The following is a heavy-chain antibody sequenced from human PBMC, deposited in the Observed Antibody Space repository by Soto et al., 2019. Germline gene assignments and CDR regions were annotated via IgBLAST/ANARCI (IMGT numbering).Heavy chain of an antibody. V-gene: IGHV3-23*01. J-gene: IGHJ5*02. CDR2: ISGSGGST. D-gene: IGHD2-15*01. CDR3: AKGGYCSGGSCYPNWFDP. CDR1: GFNFSSYA. Sequence: PGGSLRLSCAASGFNFSSYAMSWVRQAPGKGLEWVSAISGSGGSTYYADSVKGRFTISRDNSKNTLYLQMNSLRAEDTAVYYCAKGGYCSGGSCYPNWFDPWGQGTLVTVSS.